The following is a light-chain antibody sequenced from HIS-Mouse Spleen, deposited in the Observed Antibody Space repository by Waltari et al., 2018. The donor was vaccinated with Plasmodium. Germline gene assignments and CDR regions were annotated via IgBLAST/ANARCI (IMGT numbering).Light chain of an antibody. CDR3: SSYAGSNNLV. Sequence: QSALTQPPSASGSPGQSVTISCTGTSSDVGGYNYVSWYQQHPGKAPKLMFYEVSKRPSGVPDRVSGSKSGNTASLTVSGLQAEDEADYYCSSYAGSNNLVFGGGTKLTVL. V-gene: IGLV2-8*01. CDR1: SSDVGGYNY. CDR2: EVS. J-gene: IGLJ2*01.